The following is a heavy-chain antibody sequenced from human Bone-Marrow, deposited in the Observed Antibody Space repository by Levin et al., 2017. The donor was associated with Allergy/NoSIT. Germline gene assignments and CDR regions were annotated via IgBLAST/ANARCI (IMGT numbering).Heavy chain of an antibody. CDR3: ARGGVQQLEL. CDR2: IKPEGSEK. D-gene: IGHD6-13*01. V-gene: IGHV3-7*01. CDR1: GFTFSTYW. J-gene: IGHJ4*02. Sequence: ASVKVSCAASGFTFSTYWMTWVRQAPGKGLEWVANIKPEGSEKNYVDSVKGRFTISRDNAKNSLSLQMNSLRAEDTAVYYCARGGVQQLELWGQGALVTVSS.